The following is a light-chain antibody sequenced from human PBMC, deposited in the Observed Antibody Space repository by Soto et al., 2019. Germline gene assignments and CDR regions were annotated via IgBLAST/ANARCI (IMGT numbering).Light chain of an antibody. CDR3: QQSSTTPYT. V-gene: IGKV1-39*01. Sequence: DIQMTQSPPSLSASVGDRVTITCRASQSITTLLNWYKQTPGEAPQLLIFAASSLQTGVSSRFRGSGSGTEFTLTISSLLREDYATYFCQQSSTTPYTFGPGTKLQVK. CDR2: AAS. CDR1: QSITTL. J-gene: IGKJ2*01.